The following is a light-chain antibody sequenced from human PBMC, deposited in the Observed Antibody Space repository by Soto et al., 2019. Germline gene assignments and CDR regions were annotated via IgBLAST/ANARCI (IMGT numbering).Light chain of an antibody. CDR2: EVS. J-gene: IGLJ1*01. CDR3: CSYAGSSLYV. CDR1: SSDLGSFNL. V-gene: IGLV2-23*02. Sequence: QSALTQPASVSGSPGQSITISCTGTSSDLGSFNLVSWFQQHPDKAPKVMIYEVSERPSGVSNRFSGSKSGNTASLTISGLQAEDEADYYCCSYAGSSLYVFGTGTKVTVL.